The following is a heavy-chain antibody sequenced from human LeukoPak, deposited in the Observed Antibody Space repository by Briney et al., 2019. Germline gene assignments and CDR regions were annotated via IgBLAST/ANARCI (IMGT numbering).Heavy chain of an antibody. J-gene: IGHJ1*01. Sequence: PGGCLRLSCVTSGFTFRNYGMQWVRQAPGKGLEWVAVISHDGTTTFYADSVKGRFTISRDNSKNTLDLQMDSLRAEDTAVYFCAKEPNAYSSGWYFQDWGQGTLVTVSS. V-gene: IGHV3-30*18. CDR1: GFTFRNYG. CDR2: ISHDGTTT. CDR3: AKEPNAYSSGWYFQD. D-gene: IGHD6-25*01.